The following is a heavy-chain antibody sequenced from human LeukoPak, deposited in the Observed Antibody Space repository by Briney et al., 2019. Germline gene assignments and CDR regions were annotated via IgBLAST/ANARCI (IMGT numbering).Heavy chain of an antibody. CDR2: ISQSGDKS. V-gene: IGHV3-23*01. Sequence: GGSLRLSCATSGFTFSSYSMTWVRQAPGKGLEWVSAISQSGDKSYYADSVKGRFTISRDNSKNTLYLQMNSLRAEDTAVYYCAKVGIAAVNAFDIWGQGTMVTVSS. D-gene: IGHD6-13*01. CDR1: GFTFSSYS. CDR3: AKVGIAAVNAFDI. J-gene: IGHJ3*02.